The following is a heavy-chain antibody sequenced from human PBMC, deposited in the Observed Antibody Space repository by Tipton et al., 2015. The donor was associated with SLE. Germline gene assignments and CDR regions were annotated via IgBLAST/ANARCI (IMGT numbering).Heavy chain of an antibody. Sequence: TLSLTCTVSGGSISRGSYFWTWIRQPAGKGLEWFGHISISGTTNYNPSLKSRVSISVDTSKNQFSLKLTSVTAADTAIYYCARDGDYTSSWSHFGGSFDIWGQGTMVTVSS. CDR3: ARDGDYTSSWSHFGGSFDI. D-gene: IGHD6-13*01. V-gene: IGHV4-61*09. J-gene: IGHJ3*02. CDR2: ISISGTT. CDR1: GGSISRGSYF.